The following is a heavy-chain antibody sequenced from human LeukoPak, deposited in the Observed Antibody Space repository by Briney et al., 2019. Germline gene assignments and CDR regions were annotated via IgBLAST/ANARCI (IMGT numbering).Heavy chain of an antibody. CDR3: ARVHYVNYYGMDV. Sequence: GGSLRLSCAASGFTFNSYAMSWVRQAPGKGLEWVSAISGNGGRTYYADSVKGRFTTSRDNSKNTLNLQMNSLRAEDTAVYYCARVHYVNYYGMDVWGQETTVTVSS. CDR2: ISGNGGRT. CDR1: GFTFNSYA. J-gene: IGHJ6*02. D-gene: IGHD4-17*01. V-gene: IGHV3-23*01.